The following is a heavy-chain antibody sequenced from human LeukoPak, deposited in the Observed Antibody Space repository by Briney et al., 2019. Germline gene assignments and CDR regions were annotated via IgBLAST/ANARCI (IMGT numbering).Heavy chain of an antibody. CDR2: ISGSGGST. Sequence: GGSLRLSCAASGFTFSNYAMHWVRQAPGKGLEWVSAISGSGGSTYYADSVKGRFTISRDNSKNTLYLQMNSLRAEDTAVYYCAKTGTPSYYYYGMDVWGQGTTVTVSS. CDR3: AKTGTPSYYYYGMDV. V-gene: IGHV3-23*01. D-gene: IGHD1-7*01. CDR1: GFTFSNYA. J-gene: IGHJ6*02.